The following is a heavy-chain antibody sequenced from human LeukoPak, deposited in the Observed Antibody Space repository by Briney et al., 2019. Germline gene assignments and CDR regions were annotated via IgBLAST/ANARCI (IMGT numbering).Heavy chain of an antibody. Sequence: GGSLRLSCAASGFTFSSYAMSWVRQAPGKGLEWVSAISGSGGSTYYADSVKGRFTISRDNSKNTLYLQMNSLRAEDTAVYYCAKDSYGDYWVGNWFDPWGQGTLVTVSS. CDR3: AKDSYGDYWVGNWFDP. J-gene: IGHJ5*02. D-gene: IGHD4-17*01. CDR1: GFTFSSYA. V-gene: IGHV3-23*01. CDR2: ISGSGGST.